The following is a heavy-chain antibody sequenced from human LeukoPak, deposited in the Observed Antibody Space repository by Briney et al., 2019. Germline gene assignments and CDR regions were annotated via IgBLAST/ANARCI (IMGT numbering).Heavy chain of an antibody. CDR2: INHSGST. V-gene: IGHV4-34*01. Sequence: PSETLSLTCAVYSGSLSDYYWSWIRQPPGKGLEWIGEINHSGSTNYNPSLKSRVTISVDTSKNQFSLKLSSVTAADTAVYYCARWSSNHYDTSGRRFDPWGQGTLVTVSS. J-gene: IGHJ5*02. CDR3: ARWSSNHYDTSGRRFDP. CDR1: SGSLSDYY. D-gene: IGHD3-22*01.